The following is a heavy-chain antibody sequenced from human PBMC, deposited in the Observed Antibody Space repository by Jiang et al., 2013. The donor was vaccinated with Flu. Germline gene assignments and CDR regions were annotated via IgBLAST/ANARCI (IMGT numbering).Heavy chain of an antibody. J-gene: IGHJ6*04. D-gene: IGHD6-6*01. Sequence: SLTCDISGESVSSNSASWNWIRQSPSRGLEWLGRTYYRSKWYSDYAPSVKSRITINPDTSENQFSLQLQPVTPEDTAVYYCARGGQYSSSYYYYGLDVWGKGTTVTVSS. CDR3: ARGGQYSSSYYYYGLDV. CDR2: TYYRSKWYS. CDR1: GESVSSNSAS. V-gene: IGHV6-1*01.